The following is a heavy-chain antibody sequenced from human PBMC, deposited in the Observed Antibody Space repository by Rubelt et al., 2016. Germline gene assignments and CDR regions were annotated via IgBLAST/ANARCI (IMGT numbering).Heavy chain of an antibody. Sequence: GLVKPSETLSLTCTVSGGSINSYYWTWIRQPPGKGLEWIGYIYYSGGTNYNPSLKSRVTISVDTSKNQFSLKLSSVTAADTAVYYCARNLIAAAGYGDYWGQGTLVTVSS. V-gene: IGHV4-59*08. D-gene: IGHD6-13*01. CDR1: GGSINSYY. CDR3: ARNLIAAAGYGDY. CDR2: IYYSGGT. J-gene: IGHJ4*02.